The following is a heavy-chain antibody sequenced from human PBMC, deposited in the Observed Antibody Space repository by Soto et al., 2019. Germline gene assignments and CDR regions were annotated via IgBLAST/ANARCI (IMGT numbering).Heavy chain of an antibody. J-gene: IGHJ4*02. CDR1: GGSISPFY. D-gene: IGHD2-15*01. CDR3: ARVGGVAARTFDY. CDR2: LYYSGNT. V-gene: IGHV4-59*01. Sequence: SETLSLTCTVSGGSISPFYWSWVRQPPGKGLEWIGYLYYSGNTNYNPSLKSRVTISVDASKNQVSLRLTSVTAADTAVYYCARVGGVAARTFDYWGQGTVVTVSS.